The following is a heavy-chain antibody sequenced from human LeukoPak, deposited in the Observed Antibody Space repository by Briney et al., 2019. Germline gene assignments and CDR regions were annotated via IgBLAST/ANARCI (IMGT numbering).Heavy chain of an antibody. CDR3: ARLRGYSYGHGDY. D-gene: IGHD5-18*01. CDR1: GGSISSSSYY. V-gene: IGHV4-39*01. J-gene: IGHJ4*02. CDR2: IYYSGST. Sequence: ASETLSLTCTVSGGSISSSSYYWGWIRQPPGKGLEWIGSIYYSGSTYYNPSLKSRVTISVDTSKNQFSLKLSSVTAADTAVYYCARLRGYSYGHGDYWGQGTLVTVSS.